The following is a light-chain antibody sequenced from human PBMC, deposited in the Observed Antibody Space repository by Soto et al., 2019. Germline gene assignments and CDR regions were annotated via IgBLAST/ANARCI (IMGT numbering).Light chain of an antibody. V-gene: IGKV1-39*01. CDR3: EQSMTAPLT. J-gene: IGKJ4*01. Sequence: DIQLTQSPSSLSASVGDRVTITCRARRNINMYLTWYQVQPGKAPKLLNYAPFSSQCGFPSRFSGSGPGTDFTLTIAGLQPEDSATYFCEQSMTAPLTFGGGNKVESK. CDR2: APF. CDR1: RNINMY.